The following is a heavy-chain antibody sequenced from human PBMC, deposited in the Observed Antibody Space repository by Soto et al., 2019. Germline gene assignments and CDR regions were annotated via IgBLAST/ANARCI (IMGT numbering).Heavy chain of an antibody. V-gene: IGHV4-39*01. D-gene: IGHD3-3*01. CDR3: ARQDFWSGYYHYGMDV. J-gene: IGHJ6*02. CDR1: GGSISSSSYY. CDR2: IYYSGST. Sequence: SETLSLTCTVSGGSISSSSYYWGWIRQPPGKGLEWIGSIYYSGSTYYNPSLKSRVTISVDTSKNQFSLKLSSVTAADTAVYYCARQDFWSGYYHYGMDVWGQGTTVT.